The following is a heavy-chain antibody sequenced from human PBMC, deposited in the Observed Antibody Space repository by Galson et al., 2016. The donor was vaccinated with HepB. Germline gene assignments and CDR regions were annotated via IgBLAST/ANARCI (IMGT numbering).Heavy chain of an antibody. J-gene: IGHJ4*02. V-gene: IGHV4-4*02. CDR1: GDSITNDKW. CDR2: ISHSETT. D-gene: IGHD3-10*01. Sequence: GDSITNDKWWAWVRQAPGKGLEWIGEISHSETTRYNPSLKGRVSISLDKPRNFFSLRVTSVTSADTAIYYCAKMGSDWYRSYFIDSWGQGTLVTVSS. CDR3: AKMGSDWYRSYFIDS.